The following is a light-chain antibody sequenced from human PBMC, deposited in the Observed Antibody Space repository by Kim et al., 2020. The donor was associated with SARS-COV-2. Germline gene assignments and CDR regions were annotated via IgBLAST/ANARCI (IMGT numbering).Light chain of an antibody. CDR2: GAS. CDR3: QQYGWTPWT. J-gene: IGKJ1*01. V-gene: IGKV3-20*01. CDR1: HTINSNY. Sequence: SPGDSVTLSCRASHTINSNYLAWYQQKPGQAPRLLVHGASTRATGIPDRFSGSGSGADFTLTISRVEPDDFAVYYCQQYGWTPWTFGQGTKVDIK.